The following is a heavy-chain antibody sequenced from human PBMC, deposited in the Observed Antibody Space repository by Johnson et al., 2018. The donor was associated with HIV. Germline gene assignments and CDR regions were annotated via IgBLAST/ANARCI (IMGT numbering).Heavy chain of an antibody. V-gene: IGHV3-30*02. Sequence: QVQLLESGGGVVQPGGSLRLSCAASGFTFTTYGMHWVRQAPGKGLEWVALIRYDGSNKYYTDSVQGRFTISRDNSKNTLYLQMNSLRAEDTAVYYCAKTWDDYDDAFDIWGQGTMVTVSS. D-gene: IGHD4/OR15-4a*01. CDR2: IRYDGSNK. J-gene: IGHJ3*02. CDR3: AKTWDDYDDAFDI. CDR1: GFTFTTYG.